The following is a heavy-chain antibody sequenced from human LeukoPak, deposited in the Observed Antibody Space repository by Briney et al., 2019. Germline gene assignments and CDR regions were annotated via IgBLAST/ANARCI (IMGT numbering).Heavy chain of an antibody. J-gene: IGHJ2*01. V-gene: IGHV4-59*01. CDR1: GDSINSYY. CDR2: ISYSGST. CDR3: AKAMSSAWNFDL. D-gene: IGHD3-10*01. Sequence: NPSETLSLTCTVSGDSINSYYWSWIRQPPGKGLECIGYISYSGSTNFNPSLQSRVTMSVATSKNQFSLKLNSVTAADTAVYYCAKAMSSAWNFDLWGRGTLVTVSS.